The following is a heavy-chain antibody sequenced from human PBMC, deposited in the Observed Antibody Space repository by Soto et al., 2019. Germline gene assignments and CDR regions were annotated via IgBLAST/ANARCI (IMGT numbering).Heavy chain of an antibody. V-gene: IGHV1-18*01. J-gene: IGHJ6*02. CDR3: ARDRDSSSWSYYYYGMDV. Sequence: ASVKVSCKASGYTFTSYGISWVRQAPGQGLEWMGWISAYNGNTNYAQKLQGRVTMTTDTSTSTAYMELRSLRSDDTAVYYCARDRDSSSWSYYYYGMDVWGQGTTVTVSS. CDR2: ISAYNGNT. D-gene: IGHD6-13*01. CDR1: GYTFTSYG.